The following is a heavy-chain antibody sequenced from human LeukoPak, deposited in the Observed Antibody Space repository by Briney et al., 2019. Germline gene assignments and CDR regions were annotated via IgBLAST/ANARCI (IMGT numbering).Heavy chain of an antibody. CDR1: GGSFSGYY. J-gene: IGHJ4*02. Sequence: SETLSLTCAVYGGSFSGYYWSWIRQPPGKGLEWIGEINHSGSTNYNPSLKSRVTISVDTSKNQFSLKLSSVTAADTAVYYCARGAYGYGFRSWVYYDSSGYPYWGQGTLVTVSS. CDR2: INHSGST. D-gene: IGHD3-22*01. V-gene: IGHV4-34*01. CDR3: ARGAYGYGFRSWVYYDSSGYPY.